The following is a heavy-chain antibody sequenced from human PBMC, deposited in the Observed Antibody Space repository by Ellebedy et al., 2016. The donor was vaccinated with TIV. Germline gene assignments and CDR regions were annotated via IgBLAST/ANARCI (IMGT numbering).Heavy chain of an antibody. CDR2: ISYDGSNT. J-gene: IGHJ4*02. CDR1: GFTFSSYG. Sequence: GESLKISCAASGFTFSSYGMHWVRQAPGKGLEWVAVISYDGSNTYYADSVKGRFSISRDNSKNTQDLQMNSLRPEDTAVYYCAKSLGEWLLWDFDHWGQGTLVTVSS. D-gene: IGHD3-3*01. V-gene: IGHV3-30*18. CDR3: AKSLGEWLLWDFDH.